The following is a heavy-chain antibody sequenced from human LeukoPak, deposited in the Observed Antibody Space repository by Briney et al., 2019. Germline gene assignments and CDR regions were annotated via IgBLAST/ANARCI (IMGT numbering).Heavy chain of an antibody. Sequence: GGSLRLSCAASGFTFSSYSMNWVRQAPGKGLEWVSSISSSSSYIYYADSVKGRFTISRDNAKNSMYLQMNSLRAEDTAVYYCARDSGSYYVYWGQGTLVTVSS. CDR1: GFTFSSYS. V-gene: IGHV3-21*01. D-gene: IGHD1-26*01. CDR3: ARDSGSYYVY. J-gene: IGHJ4*02. CDR2: ISSSSSYI.